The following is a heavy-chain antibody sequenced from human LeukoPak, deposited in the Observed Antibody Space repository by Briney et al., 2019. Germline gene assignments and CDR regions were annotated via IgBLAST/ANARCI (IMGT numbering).Heavy chain of an antibody. CDR3: ARRDESGYCSGGSCPYWFDP. Sequence: GESLKISCKGSGYSFTSYWIGWVRQMPGKGLEWMGIIYPGDSDTRYSPSFQGQVTISADKSISTAYLQWSSLKASDTAMYCCARRDESGYCSGGSCPYWFDPWGQGTLVTVSS. CDR2: IYPGDSDT. V-gene: IGHV5-51*01. D-gene: IGHD2-15*01. CDR1: GYSFTSYW. J-gene: IGHJ5*02.